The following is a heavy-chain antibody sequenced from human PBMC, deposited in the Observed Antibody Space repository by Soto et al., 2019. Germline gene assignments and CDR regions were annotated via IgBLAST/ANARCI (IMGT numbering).Heavy chain of an antibody. CDR3: ARAYTGRLPRRGDYYYALDV. CDR2: IGAADDP. D-gene: IGHD2-15*01. V-gene: IGHV3-13*05. CDR1: GFFFNNYD. Sequence: QLVESGGGLTQAGGSLRLSCVGSGFFFNNYDMHWVRQVRGKGLEWVSAIGAADDPYYSVSVKGRFIVSRDNAQMSFYLKMNTLRAADRAVYFCARAYTGRLPRRGDYYYALDVWGRGTTVTVSS. J-gene: IGHJ6*02.